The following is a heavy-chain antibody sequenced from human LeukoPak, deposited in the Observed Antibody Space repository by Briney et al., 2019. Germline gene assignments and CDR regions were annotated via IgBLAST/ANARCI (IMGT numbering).Heavy chain of an antibody. V-gene: IGHV3-23*01. CDR3: AKGGFNYPGY. CDR1: GFTFTSHA. J-gene: IGHJ4*02. D-gene: IGHD5-18*01. Sequence: GASLRLSCAASGFTFTSHAMTWVRQAPGTGLEWFSGISASGGNTFYADAVKGRFTISRDNSKNTLYLQMNSLRADDTALYYCAKGGFNYPGYWGQGTLVTVSS. CDR2: ISASGGNT.